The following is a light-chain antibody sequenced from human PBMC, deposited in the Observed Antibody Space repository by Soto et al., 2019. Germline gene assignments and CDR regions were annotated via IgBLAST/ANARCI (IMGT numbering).Light chain of an antibody. CDR1: QNIDNNF. J-gene: IGKJ1*01. V-gene: IGKV3-20*01. CDR3: QHCDTSPWP. CDR2: GAS. Sequence: EIVLTQSPGTLSLTPGERATLSCRASQNIDNNFTAWYQQKPGQPPRLLIYGASFRAAGIPDRFTGSGSGTDFILTINNLEPEDFAVYYCQHCDTSPWPFGQGTKV.